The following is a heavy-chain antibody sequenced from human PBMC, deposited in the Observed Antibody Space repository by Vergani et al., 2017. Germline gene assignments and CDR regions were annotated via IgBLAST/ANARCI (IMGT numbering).Heavy chain of an antibody. D-gene: IGHD6-13*01. J-gene: IGHJ5*02. V-gene: IGHV3-33*01. CDR3: ARLAIAAAGNNWFDP. CDR1: GFTFSSYG. Sequence: QVQLVESGGGVAQPGRSLRLSCAASGFTFSSYGMHWVRQAPGKGLEWVAVIWYDGSNKYYADSVKGRFTISRDNSKNTLYLQMNSLRAEDTAVYYCARLAIAAAGNNWFDPWGQGTLVTVSS. CDR2: IWYDGSNK.